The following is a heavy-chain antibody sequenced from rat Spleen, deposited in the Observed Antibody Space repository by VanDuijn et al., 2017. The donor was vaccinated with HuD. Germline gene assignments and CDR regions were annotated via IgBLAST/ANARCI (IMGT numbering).Heavy chain of an antibody. Sequence: EVQLVESGGGLVQPGRSLKLSCAASGFTFSDYGMHWVRQAPTKGLEWVASISYDGNSIYYRDSVKGRFTVSRDNAKSTLYLQMDSLRSEDTATYYCTRGGNYDFDYWGQGVMVTVSS. CDR3: TRGGNYDFDY. CDR1: GFTFSDYG. J-gene: IGHJ2*01. D-gene: IGHD1-10*01. V-gene: IGHV5-29*01. CDR2: ISYDGNSI.